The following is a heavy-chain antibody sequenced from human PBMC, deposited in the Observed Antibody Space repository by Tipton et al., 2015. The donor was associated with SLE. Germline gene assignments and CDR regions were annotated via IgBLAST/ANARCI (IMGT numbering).Heavy chain of an antibody. V-gene: IGHV4-4*09. CDR3: ARLIGHSTYEFWFDP. D-gene: IGHD4-11*01. J-gene: IGHJ5*02. CDR1: GVSVSSYY. Sequence: TLSLTCTVSGVSVSSYYWSWIRQPPGKGLEWIGSVYSRGNTYYNPSLTSRVTISVDPSKNQFSLTLKSVTAADTAVYYCARLIGHSTYEFWFDPWGQGTLVTVSS. CDR2: VYSRGNT.